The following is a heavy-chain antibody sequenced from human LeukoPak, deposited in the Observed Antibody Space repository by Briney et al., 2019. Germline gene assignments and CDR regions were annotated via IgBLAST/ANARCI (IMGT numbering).Heavy chain of an antibody. CDR3: ARPSVGPAATFDY. V-gene: IGHV4-38-2*02. CDR1: GYSNSSGYY. D-gene: IGHD2-2*01. Sequence: SETLSLTCTVSGYSNSSGYYWGWIRQPPGKGLEWIGSIYHSGSTYYNPSLKSRVTISVDTSKNQFSLKLSSVTAADTAVYYCARPSVGPAATFDYWGQGTLVTVSS. J-gene: IGHJ4*02. CDR2: IYHSGST.